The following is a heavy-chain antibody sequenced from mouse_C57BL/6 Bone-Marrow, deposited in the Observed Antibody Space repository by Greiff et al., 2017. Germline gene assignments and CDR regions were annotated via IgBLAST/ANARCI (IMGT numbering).Heavy chain of an antibody. CDR2: IYPRSGNT. D-gene: IGHD3-2*02. CDR3: ARSLDSSGQAWFAY. J-gene: IGHJ3*01. V-gene: IGHV1-81*01. CDR1: GYTFTSYG. Sequence: QVQLQQSGAELARPGASVKLSCKASGYTFTSYGISWVKQRTGQGLEWIGEIYPRSGNTYYNEKFKGKATLTADKSSSTAYIELRSLTSADSAVYFCARSLDSSGQAWFAYWGQGTLVTVSA.